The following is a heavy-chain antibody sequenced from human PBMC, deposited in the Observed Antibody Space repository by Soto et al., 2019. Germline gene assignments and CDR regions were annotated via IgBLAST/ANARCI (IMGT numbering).Heavy chain of an antibody. Sequence: PGGSLRLSYAASGFTISSYGMHWVRQAPGKGLERVAVIWYDGSNKYYADSVNGRFTISRDNSNKTLYPQMNRLRAEDTSLYYCAGADDCGDYAGGNYGMDVWGQGTKVTVSS. CDR3: AGADDCGDYAGGNYGMDV. CDR2: IWYDGSNK. D-gene: IGHD4-17*01. CDR1: GFTISSYG. J-gene: IGHJ6*02. V-gene: IGHV3-33*01.